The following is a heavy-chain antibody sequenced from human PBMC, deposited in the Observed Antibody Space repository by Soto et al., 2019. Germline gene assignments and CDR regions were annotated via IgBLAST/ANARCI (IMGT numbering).Heavy chain of an antibody. CDR1: GFSLTTNGVA. D-gene: IGHD3-16*01. CDR2: IYWNDDR. V-gene: IGHV2-5*01. CDR3: AHRRPGDGTFFDY. J-gene: IGHJ4*02. Sequence: SGPTLVNPTQTLTLTCTFSGFSLTTNGVAVGWLRQTPGKALEWLAIIYWNDDRYYRSSLKSRVTITKDTSENQVVLTMTNMDPVDTATYYCAHRRPGDGTFFDYWGQGTLVTVSS.